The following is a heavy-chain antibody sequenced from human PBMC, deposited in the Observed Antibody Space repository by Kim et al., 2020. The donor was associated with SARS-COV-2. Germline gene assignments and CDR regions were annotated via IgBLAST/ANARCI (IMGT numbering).Heavy chain of an antibody. CDR2: INPSGPGT. CDR3: GRDYLSSAPNLYYIDF. CDR1: GYDFIRHY. D-gene: IGHD3-10*01. V-gene: IGHV1-46*01. J-gene: IGHJ4*02. Sequence: ASVKVSCKTSGYDFIRHYIHWVRQAPGQGLEWLGVINPSGPGTTYAQQFQGRVAMTRDSSTATVYLDLTGLKSDDTAVYFCGRDYLSSAPNLYYIDFWGRGVRSPSPQ.